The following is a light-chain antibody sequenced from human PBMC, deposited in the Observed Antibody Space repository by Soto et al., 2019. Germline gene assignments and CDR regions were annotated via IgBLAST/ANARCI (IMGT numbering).Light chain of an antibody. CDR3: QQYNDWPRT. J-gene: IGKJ1*01. CDR1: QSVSSD. Sequence: EIVMTQSPATLSVSPGERATLSCRASQSVSSDLAWYHQKPGQAPRLLIYSASTRATGIPARFSSSGSGTEFTLTINSLQSEDFAVYYCQQYNDWPRTFGQGTKVDI. CDR2: SAS. V-gene: IGKV3-15*01.